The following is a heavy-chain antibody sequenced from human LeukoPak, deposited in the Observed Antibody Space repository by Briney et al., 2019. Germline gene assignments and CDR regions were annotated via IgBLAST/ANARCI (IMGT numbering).Heavy chain of an antibody. V-gene: IGHV1-8*01. D-gene: IGHD3-22*01. Sequence: GASVKVSCKASGYTFTSYDINWVRQATGQGLEWMGWMNPNSGNTGYAQKFQGRVTMTRNTSISTAYMELSSLRSEDTAVYYCARREYYYDSSGYYPPPDYWGQGTLVTVSS. CDR2: MNPNSGNT. CDR1: GYTFTSYD. CDR3: ARREYYYDSSGYYPPPDY. J-gene: IGHJ4*02.